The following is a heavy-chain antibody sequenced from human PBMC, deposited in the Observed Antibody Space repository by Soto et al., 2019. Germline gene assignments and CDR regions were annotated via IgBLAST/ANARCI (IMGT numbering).Heavy chain of an antibody. CDR2: ISYDGGNK. CDR3: AKGTKDNSDSVTPHDY. D-gene: IGHD4-17*01. V-gene: IGHV3-30*18. Sequence: QVQLVESGGGVVQPGRSLRLSCAASGFTFSTYGMHWVRQAPGKGLEWVAVISYDGGNKYYADSVRGRFTISRDNSKNTLYLQMNSLRAEDTAVYFCAKGTKDNSDSVTPHDYWGQGTLVPVSS. CDR1: GFTFSTYG. J-gene: IGHJ4*02.